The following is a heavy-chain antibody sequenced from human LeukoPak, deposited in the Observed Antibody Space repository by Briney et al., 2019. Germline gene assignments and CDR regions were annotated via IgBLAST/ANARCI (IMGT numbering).Heavy chain of an antibody. V-gene: IGHV3-23*01. CDR1: GFTFSFYA. D-gene: IGHD1-1*01. CDR2: ISSSGDST. Sequence: GGSLRLSCAASGFTFSFYAMSWVRQAPGKGLEWVSAISSSGDSTYYTGSARGRFTISRDNSKNTLYLQMNSLRAEDTAVYYCAKDRTGKTPSSHDYWGQGTLVTVSS. CDR3: AKDRTGKTPSSHDY. J-gene: IGHJ4*02.